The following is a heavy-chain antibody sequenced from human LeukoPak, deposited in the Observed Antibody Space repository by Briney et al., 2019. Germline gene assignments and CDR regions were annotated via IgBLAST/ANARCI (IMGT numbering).Heavy chain of an antibody. V-gene: IGHV1-2*02. D-gene: IGHD3-3*01. Sequence: ASVKVSCKVSGYTFIENYIHWVRQAPGQGIERMGLINPHTGAANYSQKFQGRVTMTRDTSISTAYMHLTRLKFDDTAVYYCARGKSGYSPWGQGTPVTVSS. CDR3: ARGKSGYSP. CDR2: INPHTGAA. CDR1: GYTFIENY. J-gene: IGHJ4*02.